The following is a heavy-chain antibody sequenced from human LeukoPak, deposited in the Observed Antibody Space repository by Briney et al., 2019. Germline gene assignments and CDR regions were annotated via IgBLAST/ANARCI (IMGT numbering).Heavy chain of an antibody. CDR3: ARVSSSWYEDWYFDL. D-gene: IGHD6-13*01. Sequence: SETLSLTCTVSGGSITSYYWSWVRQPAGKGLEWIGRIFISESTNYNPSLKSRVTMSVDTSKNQFSLKLSSVTAPDTAVYYCARVSSSWYEDWYFDLWGRGTLVSVSS. V-gene: IGHV4-4*07. CDR2: IFISEST. J-gene: IGHJ2*01. CDR1: GGSITSYY.